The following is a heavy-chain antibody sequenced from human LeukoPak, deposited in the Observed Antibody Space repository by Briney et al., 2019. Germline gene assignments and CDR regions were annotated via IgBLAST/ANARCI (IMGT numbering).Heavy chain of an antibody. CDR3: ARDTTRSSGSTYFDALDM. D-gene: IGHD1-1*01. Sequence: PGGSLRLSCVSSGFTFSNDWMTWVRQAPGKGLEWVANIKRDGSQIHYPDSVKGRFTISRDNTRNSLFLQMNSLRVEDTALYYCARDTTRSSGSTYFDALDMWGQGTMVSVSS. CDR2: IKRDGSQI. J-gene: IGHJ3*02. V-gene: IGHV3-7*01. CDR1: GFTFSNDW.